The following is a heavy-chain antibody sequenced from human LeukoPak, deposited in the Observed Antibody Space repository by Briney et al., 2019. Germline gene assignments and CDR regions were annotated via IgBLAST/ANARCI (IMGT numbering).Heavy chain of an antibody. CDR3: ARDWAW. V-gene: IGHV3-53*04. CDR2: IYSDGNT. CDR1: GFSVSTNY. D-gene: IGHD3-16*01. Sequence: GGSLRLSCAASGFSVSTNYMTWVRQAPGRGLEGVAAIYSDGNTYYADSVKGRFTISRQNSENTLYLQMGSLTADDTAVYYCARDWAWWGQGTLVTVSS. J-gene: IGHJ4*02.